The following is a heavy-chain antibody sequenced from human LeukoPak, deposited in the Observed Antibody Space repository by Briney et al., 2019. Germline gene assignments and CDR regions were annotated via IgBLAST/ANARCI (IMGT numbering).Heavy chain of an antibody. J-gene: IGHJ4*02. D-gene: IGHD1-26*01. CDR1: GFTFSSYS. Sequence: PGGSLRLSCAASGFTFSSYSMNWVRQAPGKGLEWVSSISSSSSYIYYADSVKGRFTISRDNAKNSLYLQMNSLRAEDTAVYYCARVSGSYYVFIDYWGQGTLVTVSS. CDR3: ARVSGSYYVFIDY. CDR2: ISSSSSYI. V-gene: IGHV3-21*01.